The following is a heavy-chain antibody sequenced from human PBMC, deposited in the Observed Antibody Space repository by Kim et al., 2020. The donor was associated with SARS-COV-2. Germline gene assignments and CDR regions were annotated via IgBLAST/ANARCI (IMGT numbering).Heavy chain of an antibody. CDR2: LYYTGDT. CDR1: GASIDSSDFY. Sequence: SETLSLICSVSGASIDSSDFYWAWVRQPPGKGLEWIGNLYYTGDTFYNPSLKGRVTMSLDTSKRQFSLKLKSVTAADTATYFCARDHMGLVIFSATYYY. V-gene: IGHV4-39*07. J-gene: IGHJ6*01. D-gene: IGHD2-8*02. CDR3: ARDHMGLVIFSATYYY.